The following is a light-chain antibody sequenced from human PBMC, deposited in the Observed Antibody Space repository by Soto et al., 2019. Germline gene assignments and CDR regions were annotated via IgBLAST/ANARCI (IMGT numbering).Light chain of an antibody. J-gene: IGKJ1*01. CDR2: GAS. V-gene: IGKV3-15*01. Sequence: EIEMTQSPATLSLAPGERVTLSCRASESVSTNLAWYQQKAGQAPRLLIYGASTRATGIPARFSGSGSGTEFTLTISSLQSEDFAVYYCQQYNKWPPETFGQGTKVDIK. CDR3: QQYNKWPPET. CDR1: ESVSTN.